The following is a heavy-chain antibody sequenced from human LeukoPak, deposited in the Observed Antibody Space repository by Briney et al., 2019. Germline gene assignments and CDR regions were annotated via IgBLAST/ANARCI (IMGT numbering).Heavy chain of an antibody. CDR2: IYHSGST. CDR3: ARVPDYSNYGDWFDP. CDR1: GGSISSGGYS. Sequence: NPSETLSLTCTVSGGSISSGGYSWSWLRQHPGKGLEWIGYIYHSGSTYYNPSLKSRVTISVDRSKNQFSLKLSSVTAADTAVYYCARVPDYSNYGDWFDPWGQGTLVTVSS. V-gene: IGHV4-30-2*01. J-gene: IGHJ5*02. D-gene: IGHD4-4*01.